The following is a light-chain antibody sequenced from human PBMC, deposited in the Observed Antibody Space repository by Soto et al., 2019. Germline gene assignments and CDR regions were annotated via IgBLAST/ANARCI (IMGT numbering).Light chain of an antibody. CDR3: QQTTTFPLT. V-gene: IGKV1-12*01. J-gene: IGKJ4*01. Sequence: DIQMTQSPSSVSASVGDRVTITCRASQGITSWLAWYQQKPGKAPKLLIYRASNLQSGVPSRFSGSGSGTDFTLTISGLQPADFVTYHCQQTTTFPLTFGGGTKVEIK. CDR1: QGITSW. CDR2: RAS.